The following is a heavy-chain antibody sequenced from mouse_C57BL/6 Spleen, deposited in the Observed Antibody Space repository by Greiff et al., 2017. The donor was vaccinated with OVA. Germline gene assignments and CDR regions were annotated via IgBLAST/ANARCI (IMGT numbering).Heavy chain of an antibody. V-gene: IGHV5-9*01. CDR2: ISGGGGNT. CDR1: GFTFSSYT. CDR3: ARNYYGSSSYFDY. D-gene: IGHD1-1*01. Sequence: EVMLVESGGGLVKPGGSLKLSCAASGFTFSSYTMSWVRQTPEKRLEWVATISGGGGNTYYPDSVKVRFTISRDNAKNTLYMQMSSLRSEDTALYDCARNYYGSSSYFDYWGQGTTLTVSS. J-gene: IGHJ2*01.